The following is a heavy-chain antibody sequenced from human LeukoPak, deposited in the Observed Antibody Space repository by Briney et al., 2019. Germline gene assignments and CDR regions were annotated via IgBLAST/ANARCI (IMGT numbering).Heavy chain of an antibody. Sequence: GASVKVSCKASGYTFTNYDINWVRQATGQGLEWMGWMNPNSGNTGYAQKFQGRVTMTRNTSISTAYMELSSLRSEDTAVYYCARFWGGYQLLIHYYYMDVWGKGTTVTVSS. D-gene: IGHD2-2*01. V-gene: IGHV1-8*01. CDR3: ARFWGGYQLLIHYYYMDV. J-gene: IGHJ6*03. CDR1: GYTFTNYD. CDR2: MNPNSGNT.